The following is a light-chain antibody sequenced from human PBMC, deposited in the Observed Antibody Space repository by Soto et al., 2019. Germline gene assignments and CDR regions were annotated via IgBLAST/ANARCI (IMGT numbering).Light chain of an antibody. J-gene: IGKJ4*01. CDR2: GAS. CDR1: QSVSNNY. Sequence: EIVLTQSPGTLSLSPGGRATLSCRASQSVSNNYLAWYQQKPGQAPRLLIYGASNRATGIPDRFSGGGSGTDFTLTISRLEPEDFAVYYCQQYAGTPLTFGGGTKVDIK. CDR3: QQYAGTPLT. V-gene: IGKV3-20*01.